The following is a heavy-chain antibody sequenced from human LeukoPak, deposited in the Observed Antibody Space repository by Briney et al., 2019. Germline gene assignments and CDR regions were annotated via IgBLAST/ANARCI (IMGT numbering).Heavy chain of an antibody. D-gene: IGHD2-15*01. J-gene: IGHJ4*02. Sequence: SETLSLTCSVSGGSISSSSHFWDWIRQPPGKGLEWIGSIYYSGNTYYNPSLKSRVTMSVDTSKNHFSLKVTSVTAADTAMYYCARHENIVVVASATAFDYWGQGTLVTVSS. CDR3: ARHENIVVVASATAFDY. V-gene: IGHV4-39*01. CDR1: GGSISSSSHF. CDR2: IYYSGNT.